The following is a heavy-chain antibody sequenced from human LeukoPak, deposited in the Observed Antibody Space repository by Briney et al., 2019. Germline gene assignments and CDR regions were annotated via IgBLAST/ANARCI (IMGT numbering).Heavy chain of an antibody. Sequence: EGSLRLSCAASGFTFSRYWMSWVRQAPGKGLKWVANIKQDGSEKYYVDSVKGRFTISRDNAKNSLYLQMNSLRAEDTAVYYCASKNRAQGFDYGGQGTLVTVSS. D-gene: IGHD1-14*01. CDR3: ASKNRAQGFDY. J-gene: IGHJ4*02. CDR1: GFTFSRYW. V-gene: IGHV3-7*01. CDR2: IKQDGSEK.